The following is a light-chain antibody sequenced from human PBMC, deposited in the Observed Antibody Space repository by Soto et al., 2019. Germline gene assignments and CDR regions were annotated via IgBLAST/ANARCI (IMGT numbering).Light chain of an antibody. CDR1: SSDVGSYNL. Sequence: QSALTQPASVSGSPGQSITISCTGTSSDVGSYNLVSWYQQHPGKAPQLIIFEGSKRPSGFSNRFSGSKSGNTASLTISGLQAEDEADYYCCSYAGSSTVIFGGGTKLTVL. CDR2: EGS. V-gene: IGLV2-23*01. CDR3: CSYAGSSTVI. J-gene: IGLJ2*01.